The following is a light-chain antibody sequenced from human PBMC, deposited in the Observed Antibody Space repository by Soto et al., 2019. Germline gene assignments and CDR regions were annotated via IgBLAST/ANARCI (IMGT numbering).Light chain of an antibody. CDR1: QDIRSY. V-gene: IGKV1-39*01. CDR3: QQGYSSQWT. Sequence: DIQMTQSPSSLSASVGDRVSITCRASQDIRSYLNWYLQKPGKVPDLLIYATFNLQIGVPPRFSASGYETDFELTISSLQPEDFANFYCQQGYSSQWTSGQGTKVEIK. J-gene: IGKJ1*01. CDR2: ATF.